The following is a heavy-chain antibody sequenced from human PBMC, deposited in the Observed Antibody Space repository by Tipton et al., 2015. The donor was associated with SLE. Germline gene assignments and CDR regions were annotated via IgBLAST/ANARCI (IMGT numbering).Heavy chain of an antibody. CDR1: GGSISSYY. CDR2: IYYSGST. D-gene: IGHD2-21*01. Sequence: TLSLTCTVSGGSISSYYWSWIRQPPGKGLEWIGYIYYSGSTNYNPSLKSRVTISVDTSKNQFSLKLSSVTAADTAVYYCARVPLAPYCGGDCYGGFDYWGQGTLVTVSS. CDR3: ARVPLAPYCGGDCYGGFDY. V-gene: IGHV4-59*08. J-gene: IGHJ4*02.